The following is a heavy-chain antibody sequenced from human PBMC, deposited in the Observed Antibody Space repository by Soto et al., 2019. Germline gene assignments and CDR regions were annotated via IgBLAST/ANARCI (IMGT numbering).Heavy chain of an antibody. Sequence: PSASLSLTCTVSGCAIIDTNYYWGWIRQPPGNWLEWIGSIFHSGNIFYNPSLESRVTISVDTSKTQFSLMLTSVPAADTAIYYCARHIRYTYGYFPRYIDQWVQGTLVPVSS. CDR2: IFHSGNI. CDR3: ARHIRYTYGYFPRYIDQ. J-gene: IGHJ4*02. D-gene: IGHD5-18*01. V-gene: IGHV4-39*01. CDR1: GCAIIDTNYY.